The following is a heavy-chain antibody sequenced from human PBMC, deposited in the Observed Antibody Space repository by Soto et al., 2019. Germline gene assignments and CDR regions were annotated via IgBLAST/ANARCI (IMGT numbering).Heavy chain of an antibody. J-gene: IGHJ4*02. CDR1: GFTFSSYA. CDR3: AKDRGYIWGSYRLTAPIDY. V-gene: IGHV3-23*01. D-gene: IGHD3-16*02. Sequence: EVQLLESGGGLVQPGGSLRLSCAASGFTFSSYAMSWVRQAPGKGLEWVSAISGSGGSTYYADSVKGRFTISRDNSKNTLYLQMNSLRAEDTAVYYCAKDRGYIWGSYRLTAPIDYWGQGTLVTVSS. CDR2: ISGSGGST.